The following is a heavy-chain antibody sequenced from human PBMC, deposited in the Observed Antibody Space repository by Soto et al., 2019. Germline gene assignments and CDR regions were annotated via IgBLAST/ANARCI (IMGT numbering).Heavy chain of an antibody. CDR1: LXSFSHSY. Sequence: XTLSLPCSVSLXSFSHSYWTWIRQPAGKGLELIGYIYSSGNANYNPSLKSRVTMSLDTSKKQFSLSLKSVTASDTAIYYCAKGRGFYSDNYFDPWGQGTQGTVSS. J-gene: IGHJ5*02. D-gene: IGHD3-22*01. CDR3: AKGRGFYSDNYFDP. CDR2: IYSSGNA. V-gene: IGHV4-4*07.